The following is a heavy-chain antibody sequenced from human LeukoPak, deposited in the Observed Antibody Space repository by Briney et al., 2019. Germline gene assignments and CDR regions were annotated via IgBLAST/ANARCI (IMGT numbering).Heavy chain of an antibody. D-gene: IGHD3-16*02. J-gene: IGHJ4*02. V-gene: IGHV3-23*01. CDR1: GFAFSSYA. CDR3: AKWEKGDYVWGSYRYSDY. CDR2: ISGSGGST. Sequence: GGSLRLSCAASGFAFSSYAMSWVRQAPGKGLEWVSAISGSGGSTYYADSVKGRFTISRDNSKNTLYLQMNSLRAEDTAVYYCAKWEKGDYVWGSYRYSDYWGQGTLVTVSS.